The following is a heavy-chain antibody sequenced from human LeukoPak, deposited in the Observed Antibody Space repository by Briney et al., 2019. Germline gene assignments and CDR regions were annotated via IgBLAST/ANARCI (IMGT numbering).Heavy chain of an antibody. Sequence: GESLKISCKGSGYSFTSYWIGWVRQMPGKGLEWMGIIYLGDSDTRYSPSFQGQVTISADKSISTAYLQWSSLKASHTAMYYCARMIGLGEVSPYFDYWGQGTLVTVSS. CDR3: ARMIGLGEVSPYFDY. CDR2: IYLGDSDT. V-gene: IGHV5-51*01. D-gene: IGHD3-16*01. CDR1: GYSFTSYW. J-gene: IGHJ4*02.